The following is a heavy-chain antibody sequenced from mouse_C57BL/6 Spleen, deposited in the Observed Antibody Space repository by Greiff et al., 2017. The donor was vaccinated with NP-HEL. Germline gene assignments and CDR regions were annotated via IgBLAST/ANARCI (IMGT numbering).Heavy chain of an antibody. CDR3: ARYPSYYGSSHWYFDV. J-gene: IGHJ1*03. Sequence: EVHLVESGGGLVKPGGSLKLSCAASGFTFSSYTMSWVRQTPEKRLEWVATISGGGGNTYYPDSVKGRFTISRDNAKNTLYLQMSSLRSEDTALYYCARYPSYYGSSHWYFDVWGTGTTVTVSS. CDR1: GFTFSSYT. V-gene: IGHV5-9*01. D-gene: IGHD1-1*01. CDR2: ISGGGGNT.